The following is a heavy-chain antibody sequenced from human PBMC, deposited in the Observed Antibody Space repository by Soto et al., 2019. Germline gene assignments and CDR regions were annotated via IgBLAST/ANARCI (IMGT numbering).Heavy chain of an antibody. J-gene: IGHJ4*02. CDR1: GFTFSSYS. CDR2: ISSSSSYI. V-gene: IGHV3-21*01. CDR3: ARVDTAMVTPDFDY. Sequence: GGSLRLSCAASGFTFSSYSMNWVRQAPGKGLEWVSSISSSSSYIYYADSVKGRFTISRDNAKNSLYLQMNSLRAEDTAVYYCARVDTAMVTPDFDYWGQGTLVTASS. D-gene: IGHD5-18*01.